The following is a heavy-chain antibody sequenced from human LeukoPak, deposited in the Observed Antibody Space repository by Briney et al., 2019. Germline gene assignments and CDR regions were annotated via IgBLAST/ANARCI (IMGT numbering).Heavy chain of an antibody. CDR2: LSGSGGST. D-gene: IGHD3-10*01. CDR1: GFTFSSYA. J-gene: IGHJ5*02. Sequence: PGGSLRLSCAASGFTFSSYAMSWVRQAPGKGLEWVSALSGSGGSTYYADSVKGRFNISRDNSKNTLYLQMNSLRAEDTAVYYCAKQPYYYGSGSMGDWFDPWGQGTLVTVSS. CDR3: AKQPYYYGSGSMGDWFDP. V-gene: IGHV3-23*01.